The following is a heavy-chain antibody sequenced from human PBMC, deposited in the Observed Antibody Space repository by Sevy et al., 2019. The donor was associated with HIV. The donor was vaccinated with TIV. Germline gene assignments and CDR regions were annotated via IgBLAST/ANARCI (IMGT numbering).Heavy chain of an antibody. D-gene: IGHD2-2*01. CDR2: IKLDGSEK. Sequence: GGSLRLSCAASGFTFSSYWMSWVRQAPGKGLEWVANIKLDGSEKYYVDSVKGRFTISRDNAKNSLYLQMNNLRAEDTAVYYCARDCSSTSCLWGMDVWGQGTTVTVSS. CDR1: GFTFSSYW. V-gene: IGHV3-7*03. J-gene: IGHJ6*02. CDR3: ARDCSSTSCLWGMDV.